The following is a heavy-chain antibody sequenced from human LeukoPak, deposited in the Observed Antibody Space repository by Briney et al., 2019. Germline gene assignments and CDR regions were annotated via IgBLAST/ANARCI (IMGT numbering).Heavy chain of an antibody. CDR1: GFTFSIHA. J-gene: IGHJ4*02. D-gene: IGHD1-1*01. CDR2: IGGGDT. V-gene: IGHV3-23*01. Sequence: GGSLRLSCAGSGFTFSIHAMSWVRQAPGKGLEGVSTIGGGDTYYADSVKGRFTISRDDSQSTVHLQMNSLRAEDTAVYYCAKDWIPYNRVFDCFDFWGQGTLVTVSS. CDR3: AKDWIPYNRVFDCFDF.